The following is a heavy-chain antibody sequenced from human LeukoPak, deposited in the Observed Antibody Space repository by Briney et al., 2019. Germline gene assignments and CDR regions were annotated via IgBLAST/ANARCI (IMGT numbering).Heavy chain of an antibody. D-gene: IGHD4-17*01. Sequence: GRSLRLSCAASGFTFSSYGMHWVRQAPGKGLEWVAVISYDGSNKYYADSVKGRFTISRDNSKNTLYLQMNSLRAEDTAVYYCAKDNDYDAFDIWGQGTMVTVPS. V-gene: IGHV3-30*18. CDR1: GFTFSSYG. CDR2: ISYDGSNK. J-gene: IGHJ3*02. CDR3: AKDNDYDAFDI.